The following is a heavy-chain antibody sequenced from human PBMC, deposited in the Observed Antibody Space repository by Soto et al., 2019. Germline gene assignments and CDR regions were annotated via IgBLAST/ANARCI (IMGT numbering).Heavy chain of an antibody. CDR3: ARDGGYVDY. CDR2: IDESGNT. J-gene: IGHJ4*02. CDR1: GVPIRSSSHS. V-gene: IGHV4-39*02. D-gene: IGHD3-16*01. Sequence: SETLSLTCTVSGVPIRSSSHSWDWIRQSPGTGLEWIGSIDESGNTYYNPSLKSRVIMSVDTSKNQFSLKLISVTGADSGFYYCARDGGYVDYWGQGTLVTVSS.